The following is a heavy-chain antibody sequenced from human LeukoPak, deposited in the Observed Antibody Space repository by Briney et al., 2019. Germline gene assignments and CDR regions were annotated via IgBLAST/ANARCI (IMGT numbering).Heavy chain of an antibody. V-gene: IGHV3-30*02. D-gene: IGHD6-13*01. Sequence: GGSLRLSCAASGFTFSSYGMHWVRQAPGKGLEWVAFIRYDGTNKYYADSVKGRFTISRDNSKNTLYLQMNSLRAEDTAVYYCAKFISSSWRGFDYWGQGTLVTVSS. CDR2: IRYDGTNK. CDR3: AKFISSSWRGFDY. J-gene: IGHJ4*02. CDR1: GFTFSSYG.